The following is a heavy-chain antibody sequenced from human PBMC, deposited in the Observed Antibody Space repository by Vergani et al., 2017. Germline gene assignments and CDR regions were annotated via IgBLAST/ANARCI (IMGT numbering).Heavy chain of an antibody. Sequence: QVQLVESGGGVVQPGRSLRLSCAASGFTFSSYGMHWVRQAPGKGLEWIGEINHSGSTNYNPSLKSRVTISVDTSKNQFSLKLSSVTAADTAVYYCARVQGFGELYYYYYMDVWGKGTTVTVSS. CDR3: ARVQGFGELYYYYYMDV. J-gene: IGHJ6*03. CDR1: GFTFSSYG. V-gene: IGHV4-34*01. CDR2: INHSGST. D-gene: IGHD3-10*01.